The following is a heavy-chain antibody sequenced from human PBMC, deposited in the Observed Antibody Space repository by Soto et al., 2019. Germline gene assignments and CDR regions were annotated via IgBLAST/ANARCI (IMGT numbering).Heavy chain of an antibody. D-gene: IGHD3-10*01. CDR3: ARNRRTMVRGALPHLDV. Sequence: GASVKVSCKASGGTFSSYTISWVRQAPGQGLEWMGRIIPILGIANYAQKFQGRVTITADKSTSTAYMELSSLRSEDTAVYYCARNRRTMVRGALPHLDVWGKGTSVTVSS. V-gene: IGHV1-69*02. J-gene: IGHJ6*04. CDR1: GGTFSSYT. CDR2: IIPILGIA.